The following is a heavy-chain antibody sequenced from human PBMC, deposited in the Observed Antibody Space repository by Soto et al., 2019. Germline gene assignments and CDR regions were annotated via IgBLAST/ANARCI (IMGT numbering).Heavy chain of an antibody. V-gene: IGHV3-66*01. D-gene: IGHD2-2*01. Sequence: GGSLRLSCAASGFTVSSNYMSWVRQAPGKGLEWVSVIYSGGSTYYADSVKGGFTISRDNSKNTLYLQMNSLRAEDTAVYYCARETTKYCSSTSCYSFVVGRGRGWFDPWGQGTLVTVSS. J-gene: IGHJ5*02. CDR2: IYSGGST. CDR1: GFTVSSNY. CDR3: ARETTKYCSSTSCYSFVVGRGRGWFDP.